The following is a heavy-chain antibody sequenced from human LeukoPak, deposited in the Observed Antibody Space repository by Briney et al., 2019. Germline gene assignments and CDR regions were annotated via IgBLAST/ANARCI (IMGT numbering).Heavy chain of an antibody. J-gene: IGHJ4*02. D-gene: IGHD5-18*01. CDR2: INPNSGGT. CDR1: GYTFTGYY. CDR3: ARDWIQLWSTEGY. Sequence: ASVKVSCKASGYTFTGYYMHWVRQAPGQGLEWMGWINPNSGGTNYAQKFQGRVTMTRDTSISTAYMELSRLRSDDTAVYYCARDWIQLWSTEGYWGQGTLVTVPS. V-gene: IGHV1-2*02.